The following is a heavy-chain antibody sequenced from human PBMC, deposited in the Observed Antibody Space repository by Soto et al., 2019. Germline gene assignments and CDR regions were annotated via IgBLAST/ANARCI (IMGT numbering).Heavy chain of an antibody. J-gene: IGHJ4*02. CDR3: ARGVAVYYYDSSGYYLGY. D-gene: IGHD3-22*01. V-gene: IGHV1-69*02. CDR1: GGTFSSYT. CDR2: IIPILGIA. Sequence: ASVKVSCKASGGTFSSYTISWVRQAPGQGLEWMGRIIPILGIANYAQKFQGRVTITADKSTSTAYMELSSLRSEDTAVYYCARGVAVYYYDSSGYYLGYWGQGTLVTVSS.